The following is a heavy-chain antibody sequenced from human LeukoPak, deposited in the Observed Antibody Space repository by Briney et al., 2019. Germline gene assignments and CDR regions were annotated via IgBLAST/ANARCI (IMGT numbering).Heavy chain of an antibody. CDR2: IYHSGST. D-gene: IGHD3-22*01. J-gene: IGHJ3*02. V-gene: IGHV4-38-2*02. CDR3: ARGHYDSSGYYFTETFDAFDI. Sequence: SETLSLTCTVSGYSISSGYYWGWIRQPPGKGLEWIGSIYHSGSTYYNPSLKSRVTISVDTSKNQFSLKLSSVTAADTAVYYCARGHYDSSGYYFTETFDAFDIWGQGTMVTVSS. CDR1: GYSISSGYY.